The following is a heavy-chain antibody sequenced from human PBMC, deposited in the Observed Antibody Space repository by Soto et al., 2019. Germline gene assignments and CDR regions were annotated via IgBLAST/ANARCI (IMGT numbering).Heavy chain of an antibody. V-gene: IGHV3-23*01. CDR1: GFTFSSYA. D-gene: IGHD3-3*01. J-gene: IGHJ4*02. CDR3: ANRPGYDFWSGYPLGYFDY. Sequence: EVQLLESGGGLVQPGGSLRLSCAASGFTFSSYAMSWVRQAPGKGLEWVSAISGSGGSTYYADSVKGRFTISRDNSKNTLYLQMNSLRAEDTAVYHCANRPGYDFWSGYPLGYFDYWGQGTLVTVSS. CDR2: ISGSGGST.